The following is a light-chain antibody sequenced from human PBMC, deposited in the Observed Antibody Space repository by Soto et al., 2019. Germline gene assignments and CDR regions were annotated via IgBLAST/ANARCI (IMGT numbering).Light chain of an antibody. Sequence: QSVLTQPPSVYGAPGQRVTISCTGSSSNIGAGYDVHWYQQLPGTAPKLLIYSNTNRRSGVPDRFSCSRSGNSASLAITGLQAEDEGDYYCQSYDSSLSGSSVFGSGTKVTVL. CDR3: QSYDSSLSGSSV. J-gene: IGLJ1*01. CDR2: SNT. CDR1: SSNIGAGYD. V-gene: IGLV1-40*01.